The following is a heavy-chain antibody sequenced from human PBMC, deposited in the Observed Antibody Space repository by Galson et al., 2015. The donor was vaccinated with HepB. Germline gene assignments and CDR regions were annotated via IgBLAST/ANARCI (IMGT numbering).Heavy chain of an antibody. D-gene: IGHD3-22*01. J-gene: IGHJ4*02. Sequence: QSGAEVKKPGESLRISCKGSGYSFTSYWISWVRQMPGKGLEWMGRIDPSDSYTNYSPSFQGHVTISADKSISTAYLQWSSLKASDTAMYYCARQGRWGYYYDSTAQPLPYWGQGTLVTVSS. CDR2: IDPSDSYT. V-gene: IGHV5-10-1*01. CDR1: GYSFTSYW. CDR3: ARQGRWGYYYDSTAQPLPY.